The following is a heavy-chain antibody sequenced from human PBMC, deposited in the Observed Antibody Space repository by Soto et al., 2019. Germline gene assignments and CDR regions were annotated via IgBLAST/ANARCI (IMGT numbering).Heavy chain of an antibody. CDR1: GFTFSIYG. J-gene: IGHJ4*02. D-gene: IGHD6-13*01. Sequence: QVQLVESGGGVVQPGRSLRLSCAASGFTFSIYGMHWVRQAPGKGLEWVAVISYEVSNKYYADSVKGRFTISRDNSKNTLYLHMNSLRAEDTAVYYCAKRIAAPGSLDYWGQGTLVTVSS. CDR3: AKRIAAPGSLDY. CDR2: ISYEVSNK. V-gene: IGHV3-30*18.